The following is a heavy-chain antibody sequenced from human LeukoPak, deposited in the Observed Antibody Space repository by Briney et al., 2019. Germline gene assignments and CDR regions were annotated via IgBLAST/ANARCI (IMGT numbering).Heavy chain of an antibody. V-gene: IGHV3-64D*09. J-gene: IGHJ4*02. Sequence: PGGSLGLSCSASGFTFSSYAMHWVRQAPGKGLEYVSAISSNGGSTYYADSVKGRFTISRDNSKNTLYLQMSSLRAEDTAVYYFVNKGPAMSFDYCGQGTLVTVSS. CDR3: VNKGPAMSFDY. CDR1: GFTFSSYA. CDR2: ISSNGGST.